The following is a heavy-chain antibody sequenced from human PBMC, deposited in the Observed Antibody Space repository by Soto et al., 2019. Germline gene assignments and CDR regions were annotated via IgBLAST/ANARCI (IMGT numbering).Heavy chain of an antibody. Sequence: EVQLVESGGTLEQPGGSLRLSCAASGFTFSGYSMSWVRQAPGKGLEWISYINSGSSAIQYADSVKGRFSISRDNGKNSLYLQMSSLRVEDTAVYYCARVVSGSGAWLDYWGPGTLVTVSS. D-gene: IGHD3-10*01. CDR1: GFTFSGYS. J-gene: IGHJ4*02. CDR2: INSGSSAI. CDR3: ARVVSGSGAWLDY. V-gene: IGHV3-48*01.